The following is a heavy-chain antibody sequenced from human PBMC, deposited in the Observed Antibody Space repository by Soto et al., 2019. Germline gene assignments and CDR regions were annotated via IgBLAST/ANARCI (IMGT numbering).Heavy chain of an antibody. D-gene: IGHD2-15*01. CDR1: GGSISSGGYS. J-gene: IGHJ4*02. Sequence: QLQLQESGSGLVKPSQTLSLTCAVSGGSISSGGYSWSWIRQPPGKGLEWIGYIYHSGSTYYNPSLRSRVTRSVDRSKTPFSLKLSSVTAADTAVYYCARGQVVAAPHWGQGTLVTVSS. CDR3: ARGQVVAAPH. CDR2: IYHSGST. V-gene: IGHV4-30-2*01.